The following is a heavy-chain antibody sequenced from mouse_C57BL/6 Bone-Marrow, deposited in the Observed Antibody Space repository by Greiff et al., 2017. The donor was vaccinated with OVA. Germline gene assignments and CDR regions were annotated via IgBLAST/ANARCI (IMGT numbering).Heavy chain of an antibody. V-gene: IGHV1-81*01. Sequence: VQLQQSGAELARPGASVKLSCKASGYTFTSYGISWVKQRTGQGLEWIGEIYPRSGNTYYNEKFKGKATLTADKSSSTVYMELRSLTSEDSAVYFCAKVFYDHVWGFAYWGQGTLVTVSA. CDR1: GYTFTSYG. J-gene: IGHJ3*01. CDR3: AKVFYDHVWGFAY. CDR2: IYPRSGNT. D-gene: IGHD2-4*01.